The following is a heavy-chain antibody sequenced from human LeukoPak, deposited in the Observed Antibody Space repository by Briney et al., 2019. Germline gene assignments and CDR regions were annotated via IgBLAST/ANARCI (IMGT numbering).Heavy chain of an antibody. CDR1: GFTFSNYA. CDR2: ISATDGST. V-gene: IGHV3-23*01. D-gene: IGHD3-9*01. J-gene: IGHJ6*03. Sequence: PGGSLRLSCAASGFTFSNYAMSWARQAPGKGLGWVSAISATDGSTNYADSVKGRFTISRDSTKTTLYPQMYSLRARVTAAYYCAENLTGDGWDYYYYMDGWGKGTTVTISS. CDR3: AENLTGDGWDYYYYMDG.